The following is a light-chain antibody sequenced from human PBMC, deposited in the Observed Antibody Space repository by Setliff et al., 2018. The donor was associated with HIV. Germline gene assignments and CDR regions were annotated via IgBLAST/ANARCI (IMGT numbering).Light chain of an antibody. CDR2: QAT. V-gene: IGLV2-23*01. CDR3: CSNTGSNTFV. Sequence: SVLTQPDSVSGSPGQSITISCTGTSNDVGRYDLVSWYQQHPARAPKLIIYQATRRPSGVSNRFSGSKSGNVASLTISGLQAEDEADYYCCSNTGSNTFVFGTGTKVTVL. CDR1: SNDVGRYDL. J-gene: IGLJ1*01.